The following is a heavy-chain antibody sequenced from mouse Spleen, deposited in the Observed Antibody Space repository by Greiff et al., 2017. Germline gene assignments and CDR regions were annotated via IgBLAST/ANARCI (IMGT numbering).Heavy chain of an antibody. D-gene: IGHD1-2*01. CDR2: ISSGSSTI. CDR1: GFTSSDYG. V-gene: IGHV5-17*01. CDR3: ARGTTATWAMDY. Sequence: EVQLQESGGGLVKPGGSLKLSCAASGFTSSDYGMHWVRQAPEKGLEWVAYISSGSSTIYYADTVKGRFTISRDNAKNTLFLQMTSLRSEDTAMYYCARGTTATWAMDYWGQGTSVTVSS. J-gene: IGHJ4*01.